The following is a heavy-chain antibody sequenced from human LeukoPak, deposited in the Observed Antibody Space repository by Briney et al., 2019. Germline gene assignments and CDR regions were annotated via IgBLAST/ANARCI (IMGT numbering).Heavy chain of an antibody. J-gene: IGHJ4*02. V-gene: IGHV1-18*04. CDR3: AREVYYDILTGYYTPGGIDY. CDR1: GYTFTSYG. D-gene: IGHD3-9*01. Sequence: GASVKVSCKASGYTFTSYGISWVRQAPGQGLEWMGLISAYNGNTNYAQKLQGRVTMTTDTSTSTAYMELRSLRSDDTAVYYCAREVYYDILTGYYTPGGIDYWGQGTLVTVSS. CDR2: ISAYNGNT.